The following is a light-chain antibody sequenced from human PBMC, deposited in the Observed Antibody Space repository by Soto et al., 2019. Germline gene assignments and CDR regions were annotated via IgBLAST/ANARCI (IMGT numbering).Light chain of an antibody. V-gene: IGLV2-14*01. CDR3: SSYGSSSTLV. CDR1: SSDVGGYNY. J-gene: IGLJ2*01. Sequence: QSALTQHASVSGSPGQSITISCTGTSSDVGGYNYVSWYQQHPGKAPKLMIYDVGNRPSGVSNRFSGSKSGNTTSLTISGLQAEDEDDYYCSSYGSSSTLVFGGGTKLTVL. CDR2: DVG.